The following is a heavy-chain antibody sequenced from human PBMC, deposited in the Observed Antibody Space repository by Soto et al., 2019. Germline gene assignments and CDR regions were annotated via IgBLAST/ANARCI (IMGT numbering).Heavy chain of an antibody. CDR1: GFSFDDYA. CDR3: AKDTRGSYYMFDY. Sequence: PVGSLRLSCAASGFSFDDYAMHWVRQAPGKGLEWVSSISWNSDTIGYAGSVRGRFTISRDNAKNSLYLQMNSLRVEDTALYYCAKDTRGSYYMFDYWGQGTLVTVSS. CDR2: ISWNSDTI. V-gene: IGHV3-9*01. D-gene: IGHD1-26*01. J-gene: IGHJ4*02.